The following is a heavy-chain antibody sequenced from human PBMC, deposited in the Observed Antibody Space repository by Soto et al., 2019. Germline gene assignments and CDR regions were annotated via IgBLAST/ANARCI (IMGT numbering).Heavy chain of an antibody. CDR3: ARGGEKQLV. Sequence: SGRSLRLSYSASGFTSSSYWLPCVRQAPGKGLVWVSRINSAGSSTSYADSVKGRFTISRDNAKNTLYLQMNSLRAEDTAVYYCARGGEKQLVWGQGTMVTVSS. D-gene: IGHD6-6*01. CDR2: INSAGSST. V-gene: IGHV3-74*01. J-gene: IGHJ3*01. CDR1: GFTSSSYW.